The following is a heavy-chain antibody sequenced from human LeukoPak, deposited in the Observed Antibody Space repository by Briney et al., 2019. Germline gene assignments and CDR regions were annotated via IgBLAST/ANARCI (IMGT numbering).Heavy chain of an antibody. CDR3: ARAGSSSWPATFDY. V-gene: IGHV1-18*01. CDR2: TSTFSGLT. Sequence: ASVKVSCKASGFVFTSYGITWVRQAPGRGLEWVGWTSTFSGLTNYAEKVQDRVTMTTDTDTGTAYLEMRSLRFDDTAVYYCARAGSSSWPATFDYWGQGTLLTVAS. D-gene: IGHD6-13*01. CDR1: GFVFTSYG. J-gene: IGHJ4*02.